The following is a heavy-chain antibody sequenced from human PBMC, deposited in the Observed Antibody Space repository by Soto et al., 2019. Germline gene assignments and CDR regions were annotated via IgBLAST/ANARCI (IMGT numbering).Heavy chain of an antibody. J-gene: IGHJ4*02. D-gene: IGHD3-16*01. V-gene: IGHV4-61*03. CDR3: ARGGNVHDGMFFDY. CDR2: IHYSGST. CDR1: GDSVRSGSYY. Sequence: SETLSLTCTVSGDSVRSGSYYWTWIRQPPGKGLEWLGFIHYSGSTNHNPSLKSRITISLDTSKNHVSLKLTSVTAADTAVYYCARGGNVHDGMFFDYWGQGTQVTVSS.